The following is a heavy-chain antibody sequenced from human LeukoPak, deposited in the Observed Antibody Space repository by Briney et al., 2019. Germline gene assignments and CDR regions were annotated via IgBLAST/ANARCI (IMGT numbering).Heavy chain of an antibody. CDR2: IYYIGST. V-gene: IGHV4-59*08. J-gene: IGHJ4*02. CDR1: GGSISSYY. Sequence: SETLYLTCTVSGGSISSYYWSWVRQPPGKGLEWIGCIYYIGSTNYNPSLKSRVTISLDTSKNQFSLKLSSVTAADTAVYYCARHGGAYSFDYWGQGTLVTASS. D-gene: IGHD4-11*01. CDR3: ARHGGAYSFDY.